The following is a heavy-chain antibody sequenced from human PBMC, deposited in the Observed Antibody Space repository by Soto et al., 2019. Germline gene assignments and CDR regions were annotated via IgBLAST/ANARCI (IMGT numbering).Heavy chain of an antibody. CDR2: IWYDGSNK. D-gene: IGHD6-6*01. CDR3: ARKFAGIAARPYYYYGMDV. CDR1: GFTFSSYG. V-gene: IGHV3-33*01. Sequence: GGSLRLSCAASGFTFSSYGMHWVRQAPGKGLEWVAVIWYDGSNKYYADSVKGRLTISRDNSKNTLYLQMNSLRAEDTAVYYCARKFAGIAARPYYYYGMDVWGQGTTVTVSS. J-gene: IGHJ6*02.